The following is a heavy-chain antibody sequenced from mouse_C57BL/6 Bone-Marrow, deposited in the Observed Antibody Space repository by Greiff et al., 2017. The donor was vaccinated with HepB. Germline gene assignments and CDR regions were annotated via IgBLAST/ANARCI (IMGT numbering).Heavy chain of an antibody. CDR2: ISSGSSTI. Sequence: DVKLVESGGGLVKPGGSLKLSCAASGFTFSDYGMHWVRQAPEKGLEWVAYISSGSSTIYYADTVKGRFTISRDNAKNTLFLQMTSLRSEDTAMYYCARKLRLPYYYAMDYWGQGTSVTVSS. D-gene: IGHD3-2*02. CDR3: ARKLRLPYYYAMDY. J-gene: IGHJ4*01. CDR1: GFTFSDYG. V-gene: IGHV5-17*01.